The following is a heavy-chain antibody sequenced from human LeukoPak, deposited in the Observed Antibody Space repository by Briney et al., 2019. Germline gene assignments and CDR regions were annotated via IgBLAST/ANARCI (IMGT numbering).Heavy chain of an antibody. CDR2: IYHSGST. Sequence: SETLSLTCAVSGGSISSGGYSWSWIRQPPGKGLEWIGYIYHSGSTYYNPSLKSRVTISVDRSKNQFSLKLSSVTAADTAVYYCARDLGLTGDPRDDAFDIWGQGTMVTVSS. CDR1: GGSISSGGYS. CDR3: ARDLGLTGDPRDDAFDI. D-gene: IGHD7-27*01. J-gene: IGHJ3*02. V-gene: IGHV4-30-2*01.